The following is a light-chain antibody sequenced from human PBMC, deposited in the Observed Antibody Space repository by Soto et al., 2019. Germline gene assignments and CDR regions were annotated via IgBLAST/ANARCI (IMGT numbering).Light chain of an antibody. CDR3: ASYTSSSSYV. Sequence: QSVLTQPASVSGSPGQSITISAPGTSRDVGGYNYVSWYQQHPGKAPKLMIYEVSNRPSGVSNRFSGSKSGNTASLTISGLQAEDEADYYCASYTSSSSYVFGTGTKVTVL. CDR2: EVS. J-gene: IGLJ1*01. V-gene: IGLV2-14*01. CDR1: SRDVGGYNY.